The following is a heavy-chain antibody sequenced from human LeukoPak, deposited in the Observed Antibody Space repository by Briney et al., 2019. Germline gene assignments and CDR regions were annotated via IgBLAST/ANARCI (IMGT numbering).Heavy chain of an antibody. V-gene: IGHV3-30*18. J-gene: IGHJ6*02. CDR3: AKDLRLWFGELDNGMDV. Sequence: GGSLRLSRAASGFSLSSYMLNWVRQAPGKGLEWVAVISYDGSNKYYADSVKGRFTISRDNSKNTLYLQMNSLRAEDTAVYYCAKDLRLWFGELDNGMDVWGQGTTVTVSS. CDR1: GFSLSSYM. CDR2: ISYDGSNK. D-gene: IGHD3-10*01.